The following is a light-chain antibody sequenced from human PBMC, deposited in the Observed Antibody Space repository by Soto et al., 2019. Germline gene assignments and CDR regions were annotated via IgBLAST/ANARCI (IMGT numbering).Light chain of an antibody. CDR1: QSVDSTF. J-gene: IGKJ1*01. CDR2: GVS. V-gene: IGKV3-20*01. CDR3: QPYMSSVT. Sequence: EIVLTQSPGSLSLSPGERATLSCRASQSVDSTFFAWYQKKPGQAPRLLMYGVSKRATGIPDRFSGSGSGTDFNLNISRLEPEGFAVYYCQPYMSSVTFGQGTRVEIK.